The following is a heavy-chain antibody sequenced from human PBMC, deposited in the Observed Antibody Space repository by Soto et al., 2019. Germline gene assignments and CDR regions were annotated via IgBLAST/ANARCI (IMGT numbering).Heavy chain of an antibody. Sequence: HPGGSLRLSCAASGFTFRNYGMNWVRQAPGKGLEWVSYIGIGSSTKYYADSVKGRFTISRDNAKNSLYLQMNSLRAEDTAVYYCEKNPGGGGYAPNCFAPGGKEPLFTVSS. CDR2: IGIGSSTK. J-gene: IGHJ5*02. D-gene: IGHD6-25*01. CDR1: GFTFRNYG. V-gene: IGHV3-48*01. CDR3: EKNPGGGGYAPNCFAP.